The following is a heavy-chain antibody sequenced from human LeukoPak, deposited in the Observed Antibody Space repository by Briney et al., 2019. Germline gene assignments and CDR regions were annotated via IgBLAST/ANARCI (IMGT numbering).Heavy chain of an antibody. J-gene: IGHJ4*02. D-gene: IGHD1-26*01. CDR1: GFTFSSYD. V-gene: IGHV3-13*01. Sequence: GGSLRLSCAASGFTFSSYDMHWVRQATGKGLEWVSAIGTAGDTYYPSSVKGRFTISRENAKNSLYLQMNSLRAGDTAVYYCARGGVGATGEYYFDYWGQGTLVTVSS. CDR3: ARGGVGATGEYYFDY. CDR2: IGTAGDT.